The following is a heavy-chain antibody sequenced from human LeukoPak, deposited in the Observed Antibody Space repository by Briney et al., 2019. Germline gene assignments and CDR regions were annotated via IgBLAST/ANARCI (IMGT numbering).Heavy chain of an antibody. Sequence: GESLKISCKGSGYSFTSYWIGWVRQMPGKGLEWMGIIYPGDSDTRYSPSFQGQVTTSADKSISTAYLQWSSLKASDTAMYYCATCITMVRGVISVFDYWGQGTLVTVSS. CDR1: GYSFTSYW. CDR2: IYPGDSDT. J-gene: IGHJ4*02. CDR3: ATCITMVRGVISVFDY. D-gene: IGHD3-10*01. V-gene: IGHV5-51*01.